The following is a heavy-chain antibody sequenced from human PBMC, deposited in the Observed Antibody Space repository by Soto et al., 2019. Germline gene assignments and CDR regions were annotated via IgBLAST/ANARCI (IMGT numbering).Heavy chain of an antibody. Sequence: QVQLVQSGAEVKKPGASVKVSCKASGYTFINYGFTWVRQAPGQGLEWMGWISVSNGNTKYAQKFQGKVPMTTDTSTSTAYMDLRSLRSDDTAVYFCARVHYDSSGYYGWFDPWGQGTLVTVSS. CDR1: GYTFINYG. D-gene: IGHD3-22*01. J-gene: IGHJ5*02. CDR2: ISVSNGNT. CDR3: ARVHYDSSGYYGWFDP. V-gene: IGHV1-18*01.